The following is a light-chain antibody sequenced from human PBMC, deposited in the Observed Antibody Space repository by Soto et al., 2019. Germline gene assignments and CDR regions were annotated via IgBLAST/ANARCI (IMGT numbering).Light chain of an antibody. CDR1: QSVDND. V-gene: IGKV3D-15*01. Sequence: EIVMTQSPATLSVSPGDRATLSCRASQSVDNDLAWYQQKPGQPPRLLIYDASTRAAGIPDRFSGSGSGTDFTLTITRLEPEDSAVYFCQQYTGPPTTFGQGTRLE. CDR2: DAS. CDR3: QQYTGPPTT. J-gene: IGKJ5*01.